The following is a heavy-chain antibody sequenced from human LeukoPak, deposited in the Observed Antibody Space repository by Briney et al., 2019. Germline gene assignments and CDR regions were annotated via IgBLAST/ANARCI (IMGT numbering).Heavy chain of an antibody. J-gene: IGHJ5*02. D-gene: IGHD4-11*01. CDR1: GGTFSSYA. CDR3: ARGADYQRSDWFDP. Sequence: GSSVKVSCKASGGTFSSYAISWVRQAPGQGLEWMGGIIPIFGTANYAQKFQGRVTITTDESTSTAYMELSSLRSEDTAVYYCARGADYQRSDWFDPWGQGTLVAVSS. V-gene: IGHV1-69*05. CDR2: IIPIFGTA.